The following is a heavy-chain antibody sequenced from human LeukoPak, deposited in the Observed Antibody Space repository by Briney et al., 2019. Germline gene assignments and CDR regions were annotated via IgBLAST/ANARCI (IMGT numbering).Heavy chain of an antibody. CDR3: ARGRVTYYYDSSGYTT. D-gene: IGHD3-22*01. Sequence: SETLSLTCAVYGGSFSGYYWSWIRQPPGKGLEWIGEINHSGSTNYNPSVKSRVTISVDTSKNQFSLKLSSVTAADTAVYYCARGRVTYYYDSSGYTTWGQGTMVTVSS. CDR2: INHSGST. J-gene: IGHJ3*01. V-gene: IGHV4-34*01. CDR1: GGSFSGYY.